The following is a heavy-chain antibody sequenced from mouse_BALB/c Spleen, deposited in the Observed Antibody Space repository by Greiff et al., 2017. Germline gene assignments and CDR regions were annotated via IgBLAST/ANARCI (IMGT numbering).Heavy chain of an antibody. CDR2: IYPGDGDT. Sequence: LQESGAELARPGASVKLSCKASGYTFTSYWMQWVKQRPGQGLEWIGAIYPGDGDTRYTQKFKGKATLTADKSSSTAYMQLSSLASEDSAVYYCALLSRGYFDVWGAGTTVTVSS. D-gene: IGHD1-1*01. CDR3: ALLSRGYFDV. V-gene: IGHV1-87*01. CDR1: GYTFTSYW. J-gene: IGHJ1*01.